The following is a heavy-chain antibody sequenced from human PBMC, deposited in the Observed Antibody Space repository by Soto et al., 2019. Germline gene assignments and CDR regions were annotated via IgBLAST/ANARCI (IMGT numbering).Heavy chain of an antibody. Sequence: ASVKVSCNASGYTFTTYDINWVRQAAGQGLVWMGWMNPNSGNTGYAQKFQDRVTMTRDTSISTAYMELSDLRSEDTAVYYCARGQYFSDSSGYDDYWGQGTQVTVSS. D-gene: IGHD3-22*01. CDR1: GYTFTTYD. CDR3: ARGQYFSDSSGYDDY. V-gene: IGHV1-8*02. J-gene: IGHJ4*02. CDR2: MNPNSGNT.